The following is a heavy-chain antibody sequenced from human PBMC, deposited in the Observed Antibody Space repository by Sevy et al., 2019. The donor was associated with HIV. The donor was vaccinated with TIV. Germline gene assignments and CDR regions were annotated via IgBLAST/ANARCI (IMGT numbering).Heavy chain of an antibody. CDR3: TTDLRRWPPVDY. D-gene: IGHD2-15*01. Sequence: GGSLRLSCAASGFTFSNAWMSWVRQAPGKGLEWVGRIKSKTDGGTTDYDAPVKGRFTISRDDSKNTLYLQMNSLKAGDTAVYYCTTDLRRWPPVDYLGQGTLVTVS. CDR1: GFTFSNAW. V-gene: IGHV3-15*01. J-gene: IGHJ4*02. CDR2: IKSKTDGGTT.